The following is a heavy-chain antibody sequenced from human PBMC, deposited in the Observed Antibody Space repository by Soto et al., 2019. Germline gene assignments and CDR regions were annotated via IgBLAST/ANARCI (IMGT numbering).Heavy chain of an antibody. CDR2: IYLGGSI. J-gene: IGHJ4*02. CDR1: GASISSYY. Sequence: SETLSVPCSVSGASISSYYYPWCRLPPGKGMEWIGYIYLGGSINYNPSFKSRVIISVDTSKNQFSLKLSSVTAADTAVYYCARLSIVATTFDYWGQGTLVTVS. D-gene: IGHD5-12*01. CDR3: ARLSIVATTFDY. V-gene: IGHV4-59*08.